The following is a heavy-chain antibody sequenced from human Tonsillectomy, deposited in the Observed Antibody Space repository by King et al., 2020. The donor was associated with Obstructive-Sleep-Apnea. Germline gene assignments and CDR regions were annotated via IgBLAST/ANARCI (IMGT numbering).Heavy chain of an antibody. CDR1: GGSISSSSYY. D-gene: IGHD3-10*01. CDR3: VNLGGFGELLNNWFDP. Sequence: QLQESGPGLVKPSETLSLTCTVSGGSISSSSYYWGWIRQPPGKGLEWIGSIYYSGSTYYNPSLKSRVTISVDTSKNQFSLKLSSVTAADTAVYYCVNLGGFGELLNNWFDPWGQGTLVTVSS. V-gene: IGHV4-39*01. CDR2: IYYSGST. J-gene: IGHJ5*02.